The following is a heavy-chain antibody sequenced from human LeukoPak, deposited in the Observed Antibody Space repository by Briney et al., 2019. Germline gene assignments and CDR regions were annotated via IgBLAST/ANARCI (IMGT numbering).Heavy chain of an antibody. CDR1: GFTVSINY. D-gene: IGHD2-8*01. V-gene: IGHV3-66*02. CDR3: ASSKLGYCTNGVCYPFDY. CDR2: IYSGGST. Sequence: PGGSLRLSCAASGFTVSINYMSWVRQAPGKGLGWVSVIYSGGSTYYADPVKGRFTISRDNSKNTLYLQMNSLRAEDTAVYYCASSKLGYCTNGVCYPFDYGAREPWSPSPQ. J-gene: IGHJ4*02.